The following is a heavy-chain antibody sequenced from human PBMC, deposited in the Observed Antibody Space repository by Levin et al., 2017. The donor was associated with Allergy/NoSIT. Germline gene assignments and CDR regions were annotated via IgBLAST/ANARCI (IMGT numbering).Heavy chain of an antibody. CDR1: GFIFSDYY. D-gene: IGHD1-26*01. J-gene: IGHJ4*02. V-gene: IGHV3-11*01. CDR2: ISSSGNGK. CDR3: AREPSGGGIVGASRPIDY. Sequence: NSGGSLRLSCAASGFIFSDYYMNWIRQAPGKGLEWVSHISSSGNGKYYADSVKGRFTISRDNAKNSLYLEMNSLRAEDTAVYYCAREPSGGGIVGASRPIDYWGQGTLVTVAS.